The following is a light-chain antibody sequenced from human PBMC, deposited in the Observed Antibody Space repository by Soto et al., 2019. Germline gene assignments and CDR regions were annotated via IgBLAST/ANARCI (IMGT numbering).Light chain of an antibody. J-gene: IGKJ1*01. Sequence: EIVLTQSPGSLSLSAGERATLSCRASQSVSSSYLAWYQQKPGQAPKLLIYGASSRATGIPDRFSGSGSGTDFTLTISSLQPEDFAVYYCQQYYSSPRTFGQGTKVDIK. CDR1: QSVSSSY. V-gene: IGKV3-20*01. CDR3: QQYYSSPRT. CDR2: GAS.